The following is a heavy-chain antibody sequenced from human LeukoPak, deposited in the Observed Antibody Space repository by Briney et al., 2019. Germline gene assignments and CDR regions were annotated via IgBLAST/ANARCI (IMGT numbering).Heavy chain of an antibody. Sequence: GGSLRLSCAASGFTVSSDYMSWVRQAPGKGLEWVSLIYSGGTTYYADSVKGRFTISRDNSKNTLYLQMNSLRAEDTAVYYCAKAETYYYDSSGYYPDYWGQGTLVTVSS. CDR2: IYSGGTT. D-gene: IGHD3-22*01. J-gene: IGHJ4*02. CDR3: AKAETYYYDSSGYYPDY. V-gene: IGHV3-53*01. CDR1: GFTVSSDY.